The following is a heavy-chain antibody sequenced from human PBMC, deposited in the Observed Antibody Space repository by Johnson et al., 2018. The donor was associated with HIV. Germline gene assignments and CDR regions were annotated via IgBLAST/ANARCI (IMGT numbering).Heavy chain of an antibody. CDR2: ISYDGSNK. CDR3: ARDRMRGATKDAFDI. Sequence: QVQLVESGGGVVQPGMSLRLFCAASGFTFSSYAMHCVRQAPGKGLEWVAVISYDGSNKYYADSVKGRFTISRDNSKNTLYLQMNSLRAEDTAVYYCARDRMRGATKDAFDIWGQGTMVTVSS. CDR1: GFTFSSYA. D-gene: IGHD1-26*01. J-gene: IGHJ3*02. V-gene: IGHV3-30-3*01.